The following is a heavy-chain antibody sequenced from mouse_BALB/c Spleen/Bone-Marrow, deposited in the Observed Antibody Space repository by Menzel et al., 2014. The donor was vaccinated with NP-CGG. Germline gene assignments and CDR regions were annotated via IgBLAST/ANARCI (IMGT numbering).Heavy chain of an antibody. CDR1: GFDFXRYW. J-gene: IGHJ3*01. CDR3: TRQDYYGYGAY. D-gene: IGHD1-2*01. V-gene: IGHV4-1*02. Sequence: EVHLVESGGGLVQPGGSLKLSCAAPGFDFXRYWMSWVRQAPGKGLEWIGEINPDSSTINYTPSLKDKLIISRDNARNTLYLQMSKVRSEDTALYYCTRQDYYGYGAYWGQGTLVTVSA. CDR2: INPDSSTI.